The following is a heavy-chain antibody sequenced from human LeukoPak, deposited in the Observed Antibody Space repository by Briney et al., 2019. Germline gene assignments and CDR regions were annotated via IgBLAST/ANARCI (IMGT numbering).Heavy chain of an antibody. CDR2: ISSSSSYI. V-gene: IGHV3-21*01. D-gene: IGHD3-3*01. CDR1: GFTFSSYS. J-gene: IGHJ4*02. Sequence: GGSLRLSCAASGFTFSSYSMNWVRQAPGKGLGWVSSISSSSSYIYYADSVKGRFTISRDNAKNSLYLQMNSLRAEDTAVYYCARGTIWYGVVAYYFDYWGQGTLVTVSS. CDR3: ARGTIWYGVVAYYFDY.